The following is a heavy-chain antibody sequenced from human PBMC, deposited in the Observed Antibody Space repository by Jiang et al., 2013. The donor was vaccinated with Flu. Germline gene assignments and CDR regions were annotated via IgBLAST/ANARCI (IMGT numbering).Heavy chain of an antibody. D-gene: IGHD3-10*01. V-gene: IGHV4-34*01. CDR3: ARIGTMVRGAPLDY. CDR2: INHSGST. J-gene: IGHJ4*02. CDR1: GGSFSGYY. Sequence: LLKPSETLSLTCAVYGGSFSGYYWSWIRQPPGKGLEWIGEINHSGSTNYNPSLKSRVTISVDTSKNQFSLKLSSVTAADTAVYYCARIGTMVRGAPLDYWGQGTLVTVSS.